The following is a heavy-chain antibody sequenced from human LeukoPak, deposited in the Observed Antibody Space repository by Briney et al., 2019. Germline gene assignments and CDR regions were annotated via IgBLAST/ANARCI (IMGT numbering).Heavy chain of an antibody. V-gene: IGHV3-23*01. Sequence: TGGSLRLSCAASGFTFSSYAMSWVRQAPGKGLEWVSAISGSGGSTYYADSVKGRFTISRDNSKNTLYLQMNSLRAEDTAVYYCAKDLRRYCSSTSCYAGDYWGQGTLVTVSS. CDR1: GFTFSSYA. CDR3: AKDLRRYCSSTSCYAGDY. D-gene: IGHD2-2*01. CDR2: ISGSGGST. J-gene: IGHJ4*02.